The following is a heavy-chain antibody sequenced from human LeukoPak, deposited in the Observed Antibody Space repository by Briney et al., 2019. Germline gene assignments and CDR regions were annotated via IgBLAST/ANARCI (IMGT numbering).Heavy chain of an antibody. V-gene: IGHV4-39*01. J-gene: IGHJ4*02. D-gene: IGHD3-22*01. CDR1: GGSISSSSYY. CDR2: IYYSGST. Sequence: SETLSLTCTVSGGSISSSSYYWGWIRQPPGKELEWIGSIYYSGSTYYNPSLKSPVTISVDTSKNQFSLKLSSVTAADTSVYYCARVIPYYYDSSGYPDYWGQGTLVTVSS. CDR3: ARVIPYYYDSSGYPDY.